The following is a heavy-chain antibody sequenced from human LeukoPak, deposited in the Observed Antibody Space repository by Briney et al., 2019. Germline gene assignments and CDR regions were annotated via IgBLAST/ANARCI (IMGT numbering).Heavy chain of an antibody. V-gene: IGHV3-23*01. Sequence: GGSLRVSCAASGFTFSDYAMTWVRQAPGKGLEWVSTISGSGGSTYYADSVKGRFTISRDNSKNTLYLQMNSLRAEDTAVYYCAKDGYTFDYWGQGTLVTVSS. D-gene: IGHD6-13*01. CDR1: GFTFSDYA. CDR2: ISGSGGST. J-gene: IGHJ4*02. CDR3: AKDGYTFDY.